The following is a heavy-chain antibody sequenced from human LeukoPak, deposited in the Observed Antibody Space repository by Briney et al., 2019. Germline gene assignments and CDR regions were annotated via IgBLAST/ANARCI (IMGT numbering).Heavy chain of an antibody. CDR3: ASKATVSDAFDI. D-gene: IGHD4-17*01. CDR2: ISGSGGYT. V-gene: IGHV3-23*01. J-gene: IGHJ3*02. CDR1: GFTFSSYA. Sequence: PGGSLRLSCAASGFTFSSYAMSWVRQAPGKGLEWVSGISGSGGYTYYSDSVKGRFTISRDNPKNTLYLQMNSLRAEDTAVYYCASKATVSDAFDIWGQGTMVTVSS.